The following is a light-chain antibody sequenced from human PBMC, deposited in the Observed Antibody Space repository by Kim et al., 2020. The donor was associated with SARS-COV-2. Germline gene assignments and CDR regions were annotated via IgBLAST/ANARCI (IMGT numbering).Light chain of an antibody. V-gene: IGLV1-44*01. CDR2: SNN. CDR3: AAWDDSLNGYWV. Sequence: QRVTISCSGRSSNIGSNTVNWYQQLPGTAPKLLISSNNQRPSGVPDRFSGSKSGTSASLAISGLQSEDEADYYCAAWDDSLNGYWVFGGGTQLTVL. J-gene: IGLJ3*02. CDR1: SSNIGSNT.